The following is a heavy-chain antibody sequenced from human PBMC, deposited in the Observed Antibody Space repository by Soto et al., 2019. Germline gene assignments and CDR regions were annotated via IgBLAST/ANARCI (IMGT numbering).Heavy chain of an antibody. Sequence: PGESLKISCKGSGNSFTSYWIAWVRQMPGKGLEWMGIIYPGDSDTRYSPSFQGQVTISADKSISTAYLQWSSLKASDTAMYHCARGTMRLGDFSNFDYWGQGTMVTVSS. CDR2: IYPGDSDT. CDR3: ARGTMRLGDFSNFDY. CDR1: GNSFTSYW. J-gene: IGHJ4*02. V-gene: IGHV5-51*01. D-gene: IGHD3-16*01.